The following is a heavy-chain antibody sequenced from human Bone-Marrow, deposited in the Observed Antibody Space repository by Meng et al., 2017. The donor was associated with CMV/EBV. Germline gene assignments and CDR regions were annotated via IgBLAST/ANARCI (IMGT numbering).Heavy chain of an antibody. CDR3: SRDSSVYGFWRGNYYFDY. V-gene: IGHV1-2*02. CDR1: GYTFTGYY. J-gene: IGHJ4*02. Sequence: ASEKVSCKASGYTFTGYYMHWVRQAPGQGLEWMGWINPNSGGTNYAQKFQGRVTMTRDTSISTDYMVLSRLRSDDTAVYYCSRDSSVYGFWRGNYYFDYWGQGTLVTVSS. CDR2: INPNSGGT. D-gene: IGHD3-3*01.